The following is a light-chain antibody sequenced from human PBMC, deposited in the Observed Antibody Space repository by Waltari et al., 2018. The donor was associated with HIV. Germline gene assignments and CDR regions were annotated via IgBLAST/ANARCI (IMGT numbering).Light chain of an antibody. CDR1: ALPKHY. CDR3: QSADSSGTPWV. CDR2: KDS. Sequence: SYELTQPPSVSVSPGQTARITCSGDALPKHYAYWYQQKPGQAPVLVIYKDSERPSGIPERFFGSSSGTTVTLTISGVQAEDEADYYCQSADSSGTPWVFGGGTKLTVL. J-gene: IGLJ3*02. V-gene: IGLV3-25*03.